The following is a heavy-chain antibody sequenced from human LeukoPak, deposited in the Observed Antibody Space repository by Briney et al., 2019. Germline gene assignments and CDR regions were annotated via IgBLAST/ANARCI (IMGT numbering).Heavy chain of an antibody. CDR2: FDPEDGET. D-gene: IGHD1-26*01. CDR1: GYTFTGYY. J-gene: IGHJ4*02. V-gene: IGHV1-24*01. Sequence: ASVKVSCKASGYTFTGYYMHWVRQAPGQGLEWVGGFDPEDGETIYAQKFQGRVTMTEDTSTDTAYMELSSLRSEDTAVYYCARSGSYSGDFDYWGQGTLVTVSS. CDR3: ARSGSYSGDFDY.